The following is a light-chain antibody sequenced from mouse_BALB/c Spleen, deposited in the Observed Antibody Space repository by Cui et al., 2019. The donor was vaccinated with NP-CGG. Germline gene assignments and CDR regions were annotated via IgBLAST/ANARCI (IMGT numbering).Light chain of an antibody. Sequence: QAVVTQESALITSPGETVTLTCRLSTGAVTTSNYANWFQEKPDHLFTGLIGGTNNRAPGVPARFSGSLIGDKAALTITGAQTEDEAIYFCALWYSNHWVFGGGTKLTVL. J-gene: IGLJ1*01. V-gene: IGLV1*01. CDR2: GTN. CDR3: ALWYSNHWV. CDR1: TGAVTTSNY.